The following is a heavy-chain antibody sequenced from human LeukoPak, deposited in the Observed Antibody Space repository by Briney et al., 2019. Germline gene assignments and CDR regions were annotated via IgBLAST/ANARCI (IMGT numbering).Heavy chain of an antibody. CDR2: ISGSGGST. V-gene: IGHV3-23*01. CDR3: AKVTVRYYYDSSGYYPDAFDI. CDR1: GFTFSSYA. Sequence: PGGSLGLSCAASGFTFSSYAMSWVRQAPGKGLEWVSAISGSGGSTYYADSVKGRFTISRDNSKNTLYLQMNSLRAEDTAVYYCAKVTVRYYYDSSGYYPDAFDIWGQGTMVTVSS. D-gene: IGHD3-22*01. J-gene: IGHJ3*02.